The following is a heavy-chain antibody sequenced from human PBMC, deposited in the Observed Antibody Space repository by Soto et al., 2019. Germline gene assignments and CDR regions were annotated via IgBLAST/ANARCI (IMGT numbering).Heavy chain of an antibody. V-gene: IGHV3-33*01. CDR2: IWYDGSNK. J-gene: IGHJ6*02. D-gene: IGHD6-6*01. Sequence: QVQLVESGGGVVQPGRSLRLSCAASGFTFSSYGMHWVRQAPGKGLEWVAVIWYDGSNKYYADSVKGRFTISRDNSKNTLYLQMNSLRAEDTAVYYCARDKGRIAARPKYYGMDVWGQGTTVTVSS. CDR3: ARDKGRIAARPKYYGMDV. CDR1: GFTFSSYG.